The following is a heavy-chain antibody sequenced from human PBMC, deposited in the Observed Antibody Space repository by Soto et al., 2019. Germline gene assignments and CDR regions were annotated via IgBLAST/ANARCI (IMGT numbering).Heavy chain of an antibody. CDR3: AKVVFKSGQSGDC. V-gene: IGHV3-23*01. D-gene: IGHD2-15*01. CDR2: ISGSGDVT. CDR1: GFTFRIYA. J-gene: IGHJ4*02. Sequence: GGSLRLSCVASGFTFRIYAMSWVRKAPGKGLECVSSISGSGDVTNYADSVKGRFPISRDNSKVALYLQTNSLRAEHTAVYPCAKVVFKSGQSGDCWGPGSLVTVSS.